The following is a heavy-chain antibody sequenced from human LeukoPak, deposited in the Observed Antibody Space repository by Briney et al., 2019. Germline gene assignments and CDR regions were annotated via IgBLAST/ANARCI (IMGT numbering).Heavy chain of an antibody. V-gene: IGHV3-7*03. D-gene: IGHD1-26*01. CDR3: AKREGGNYYYYMDV. J-gene: IGHJ6*03. Sequence: GGSLRLSCAASGFPFSSYWMSWVRQATGKGLEWVANIKQDGSEKYYVDSVKGRFTISRDNAKNSLYLQMNSLRAEDTAVYYCAKREGGNYYYYMDVWGKGTTVTISS. CDR2: IKQDGSEK. CDR1: GFPFSSYW.